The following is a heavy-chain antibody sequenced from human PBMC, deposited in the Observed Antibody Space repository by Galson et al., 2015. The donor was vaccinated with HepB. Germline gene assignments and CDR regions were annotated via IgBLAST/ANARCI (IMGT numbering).Heavy chain of an antibody. J-gene: IGHJ2*01. CDR3: AKGGYSYGYNSPANDDWYFDL. CDR2: ISWDGGST. CDR1: GFTFDDYT. V-gene: IGHV3-43*01. Sequence: SLRLSCAASGFTFDDYTMHWVRQAPGKGLEWVSLISWDGGSTYYADSVKGRFTISRDNSKNSLYLQMNSLRTEDTALYYCAKGGYSYGYNSPANDDWYFDLWGRGTLVTVSS. D-gene: IGHD5-18*01.